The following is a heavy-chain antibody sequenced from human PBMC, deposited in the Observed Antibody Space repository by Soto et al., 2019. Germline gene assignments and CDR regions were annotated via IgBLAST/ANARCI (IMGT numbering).Heavy chain of an antibody. V-gene: IGHV3-23*01. CDR2: ISGGGGST. D-gene: IGHD6-13*01. CDR1: GFTFSSFA. J-gene: IGHJ5*02. Sequence: GESLKISCAASGFTFSSFAMSWVRQTPGKGLEWVSGISGGGGSTYYAESVKGRFTISRDTSKSTLYLQMNSLRADDTAVYYCAKRAEAGSATRAGGWFDPWGQGTLVTVSS. CDR3: AKRAEAGSATRAGGWFDP.